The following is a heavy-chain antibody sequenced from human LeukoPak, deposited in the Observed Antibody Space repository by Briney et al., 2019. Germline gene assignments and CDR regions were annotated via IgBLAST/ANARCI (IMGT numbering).Heavy chain of an antibody. V-gene: IGHV4-59*05. CDR2: IYYSGNT. CDR3: ARQDTLTHYYVMDV. CDR1: GGSISSYY. Sequence: PSETLSLTCTVSGGSISSYYWSWIRQPPGKGLEWIGSIYYSGNTYYNPSLESRVTISVDTSKNQFSLKVSSATAADTAVYYCARQDTLTHYYVMDVWGQGTTVTVSS. D-gene: IGHD3-9*01. J-gene: IGHJ6*02.